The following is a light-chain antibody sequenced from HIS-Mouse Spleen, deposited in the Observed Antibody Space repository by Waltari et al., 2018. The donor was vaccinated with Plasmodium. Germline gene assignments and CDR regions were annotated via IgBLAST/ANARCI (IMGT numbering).Light chain of an antibody. V-gene: IGLV3-1*01. J-gene: IGLJ2*01. CDR3: CSYAGSYTLV. Sequence: SYELTQPPSVSVSPGQTASITCSGDKLGYKYACWYQQKPGQSPVLVIYQDSKRPSGVPDRFSGSKSGNTASLTISGLQAEDEADYYCCSYAGSYTLVFGGGTKLTVL. CDR2: QDS. CDR1: KLGYKY.